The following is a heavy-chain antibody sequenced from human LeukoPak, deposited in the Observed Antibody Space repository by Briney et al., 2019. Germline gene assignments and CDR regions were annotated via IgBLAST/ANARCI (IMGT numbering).Heavy chain of an antibody. Sequence: GGSLGLSCAASEFSFSSFWMSWVRQAPGKGLEWVANIKQDGSEKYYVDSVKGRFTISRDNAKNSLYLQMNSLRAEDTAVYYCASQQQLGDSFDYWGQGTLVTVSS. J-gene: IGHJ4*02. CDR3: ASQQQLGDSFDY. CDR2: IKQDGSEK. V-gene: IGHV3-7*01. D-gene: IGHD6-13*01. CDR1: EFSFSSFW.